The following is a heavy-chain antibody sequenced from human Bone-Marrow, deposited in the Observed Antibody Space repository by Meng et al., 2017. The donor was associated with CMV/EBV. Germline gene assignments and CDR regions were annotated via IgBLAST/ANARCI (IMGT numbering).Heavy chain of an antibody. CDR3: ARVRPLGRGSGSYSGGNYYYGMDV. J-gene: IGHJ6*02. V-gene: IGHV3-30*02. D-gene: IGHD3-10*01. CDR2: IRYDGTNK. Sequence: LSLTCAASGFTFSSYGMYWVRQAPGKGLEWVAFIRYDGTNKYYPDSVKGRFTISRDNSKNTLYLQMNSLRPEDTAVYYCARVRPLGRGSGSYSGGNYYYGMDVWGQGTTVTVSS. CDR1: GFTFSSYG.